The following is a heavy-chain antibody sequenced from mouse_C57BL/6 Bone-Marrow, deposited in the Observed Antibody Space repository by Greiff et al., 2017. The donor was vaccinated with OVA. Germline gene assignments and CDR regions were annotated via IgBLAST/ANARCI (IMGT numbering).Heavy chain of an antibody. Sequence: VKLMESGPELARPGASVKMSCKASGYTFTSYTIHWVKQRPGQGLEWIGYIDPTNDYTNYNQKFKGKATLTADKSSSTAYMQLSSLTSEDSAVYYCTRGYYFDYWGQGTTLTVSS. CDR3: TRGYYFDY. V-gene: IGHV1-4*01. J-gene: IGHJ2*01. CDR2: IDPTNDYT. CDR1: GYTFTSYT.